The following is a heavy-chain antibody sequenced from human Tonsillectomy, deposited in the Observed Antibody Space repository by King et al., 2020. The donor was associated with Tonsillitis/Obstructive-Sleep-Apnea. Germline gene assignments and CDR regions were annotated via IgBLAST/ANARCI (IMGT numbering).Heavy chain of an antibody. Sequence: QLVQSGAEVKKPGASVKVSCKASGYTFTSYGITWVRQAPGQGLEWMGWISAYNGKTNYAQKFQGRVTMTTDTSTNTAYMELRSLRSDDTAIYYCARDGDCSITSCYLYFSYYMDVWGKGTTVTVSS. CDR1: GYTFTSYG. D-gene: IGHD2-2*01. V-gene: IGHV1-18*01. CDR3: ARDGDCSITSCYLYFSYYMDV. CDR2: ISAYNGKT. J-gene: IGHJ6*03.